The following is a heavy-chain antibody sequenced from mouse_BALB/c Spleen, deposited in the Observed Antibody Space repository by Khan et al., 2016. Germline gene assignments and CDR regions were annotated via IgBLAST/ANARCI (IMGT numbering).Heavy chain of an antibody. J-gene: IGHJ4*01. Sequence: QQSGAELARPGASVKLSCKASGYTFTSYWMQWVKQRPGQGLEWIGAIYPGDGDTRYTQKFKGKATLTADKSSNTAYMQLSSLASEDSAVYYCAKGGRAMDYWGQGTSVTVSS. CDR2: IYPGDGDT. V-gene: IGHV1-87*01. CDR1: GYTFTSYW. CDR3: AKGGRAMDY.